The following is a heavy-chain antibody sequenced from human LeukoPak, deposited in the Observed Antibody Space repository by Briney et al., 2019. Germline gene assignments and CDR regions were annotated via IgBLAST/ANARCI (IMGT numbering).Heavy chain of an antibody. CDR2: FDPEDGET. D-gene: IGHD2-21*02. Sequence: ASVKVSCKVSGYTLAELSMHWVRQAPGKGLEWMGGFDPEDGETIYAQKFQGRVTMTEDTSTDTAYMELSSLRSEDTAVYYCARVYCGGDCYHYYYGMDVWGQGTTVTVSS. J-gene: IGHJ6*02. V-gene: IGHV1-24*01. CDR1: GYTLAELS. CDR3: ARVYCGGDCYHYYYGMDV.